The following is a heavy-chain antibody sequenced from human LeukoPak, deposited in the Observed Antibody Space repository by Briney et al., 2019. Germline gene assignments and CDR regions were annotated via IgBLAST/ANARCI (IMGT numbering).Heavy chain of an antibody. V-gene: IGHV3-23*01. D-gene: IGHD6-19*01. CDR3: AEDHPSSGWPTFEY. CDR1: GFIYNKYA. Sequence: GGSLRLSCVASGFIYNKYAMSWVRQVPGKGLEWVSSITNNNGKTYYADSVKGRFSISRDESENTVYLQMNSLRVEDTAIYFCAEDHPSSGWPTFEYWGQGTRVTVSP. CDR2: ITNNNGKT. J-gene: IGHJ4*02.